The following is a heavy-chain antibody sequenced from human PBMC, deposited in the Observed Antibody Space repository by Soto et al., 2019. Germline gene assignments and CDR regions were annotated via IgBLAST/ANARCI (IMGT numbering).Heavy chain of an antibody. CDR3: ARAGYSYNTGYYFDY. D-gene: IGHD5-18*01. CDR1: GGSISSGGYY. CDR2: VYYSGTT. J-gene: IGHJ4*02. Sequence: PSETLSLTCTVSGGSISSGGYYWSWIRQHPGKGLEWIGYVYYSGTTYHNPSLKSRVTMSVDTSNNQFSLKVSSVTAADTAVYYCARAGYSYNTGYYFDYWGQGTLVTVSS. V-gene: IGHV4-61*08.